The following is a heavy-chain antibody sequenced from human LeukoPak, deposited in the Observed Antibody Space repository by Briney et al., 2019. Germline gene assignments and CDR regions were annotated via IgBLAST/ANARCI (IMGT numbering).Heavy chain of an antibody. CDR3: ATDYDILTGHLTDAFDI. Sequence: SETLSLTCAVYGGSFSGYYWSWIRQPPGKGLEWIGEINHSGSTNYNPSLKSRVTISVDTSKNQFSLKLSSVTAADTAVYYCATDYDILTGHLTDAFDIWGQATMVTVSS. V-gene: IGHV4-34*01. J-gene: IGHJ3*02. D-gene: IGHD3-9*01. CDR1: GGSFSGYY. CDR2: INHSGST.